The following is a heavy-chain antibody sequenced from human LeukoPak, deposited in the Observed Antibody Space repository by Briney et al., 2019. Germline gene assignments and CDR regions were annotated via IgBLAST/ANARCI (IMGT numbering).Heavy chain of an antibody. CDR3: ARSGADGYSLDAFDI. J-gene: IGHJ3*02. D-gene: IGHD5-24*01. CDR1: GFTFSSYW. Sequence: GGSLRLSCAASGFTFSSYWMSWVRQAPGKGLEWVSGISGRGSNTYYLDSVKGRFTISRDNSKNTLYLQMNSLRAEDTAVYCCARSGADGYSLDAFDIWGQGTMVTVST. V-gene: IGHV3-23*01. CDR2: ISGRGSNT.